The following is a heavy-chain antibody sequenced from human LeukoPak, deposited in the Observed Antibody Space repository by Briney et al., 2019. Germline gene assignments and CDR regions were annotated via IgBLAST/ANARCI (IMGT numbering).Heavy chain of an antibody. D-gene: IGHD6-19*01. Sequence: TGGPLRLSCAASGFTFSSYAMSWVRQAPGKGLEWVSAISGSGGSTYYADSVKGRFTISRDNSKNTLYLQMNSLRAEDTAVYYCAKRGGSGWPELFDYWGQGTLVTVSS. J-gene: IGHJ4*02. CDR3: AKRGGSGWPELFDY. V-gene: IGHV3-23*01. CDR2: ISGSGGST. CDR1: GFTFSSYA.